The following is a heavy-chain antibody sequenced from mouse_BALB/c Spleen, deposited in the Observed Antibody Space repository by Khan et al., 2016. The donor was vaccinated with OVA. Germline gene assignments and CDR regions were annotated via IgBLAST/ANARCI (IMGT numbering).Heavy chain of an antibody. J-gene: IGHJ4*01. V-gene: IGHV9-3-1*01. D-gene: IGHD2-14*01. Sequence: QVQLKQSGPELKKPGETVQISCKASGFTFTNYGMNWVKQAPGKGLKWMGWINTYTGEPTSADDFKGRFAFSLETSASTVYLQINSLKNEDTATYFCARVGYNGAMDCWGQGTSVTVSS. CDR1: GFTFTNYG. CDR2: INTYTGEP. CDR3: ARVGYNGAMDC.